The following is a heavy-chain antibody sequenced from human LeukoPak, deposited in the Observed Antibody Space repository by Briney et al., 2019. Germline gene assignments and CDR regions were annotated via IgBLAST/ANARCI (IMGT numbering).Heavy chain of an antibody. CDR1: GFTFSSYW. CDR2: IKQDGSEK. CDR3: ARDHGGWSLWGFDY. D-gene: IGHD6-19*01. Sequence: PGGSLRLSCAASGFTFSSYWMSWVRQAPGKGLEWVANIKQDGSEKYYVDSVKGRFTISRDNAKNSLYLQMNSLRAEDTAVYYCARDHGGWSLWGFDYWGQGTLVTVSS. J-gene: IGHJ4*02. V-gene: IGHV3-7*01.